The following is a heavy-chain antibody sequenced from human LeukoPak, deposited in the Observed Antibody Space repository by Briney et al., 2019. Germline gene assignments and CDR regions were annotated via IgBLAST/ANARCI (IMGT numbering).Heavy chain of an antibody. J-gene: IGHJ4*02. CDR1: RGTLSIAA. CDR2: IIAIFGTA. D-gene: IGHD2-8*01. V-gene: IGHV1-69*06. CDR3: ARESLNAGFDY. Sequence: SLRVSSEESRGTLSIAATSTGPHAPGPGGEWRGRIIAIFGTANYPQKVQGRVTITADKSTSTGYMELSSLRSEDTAVYYCARESLNAGFDYWGQGTLVTASS.